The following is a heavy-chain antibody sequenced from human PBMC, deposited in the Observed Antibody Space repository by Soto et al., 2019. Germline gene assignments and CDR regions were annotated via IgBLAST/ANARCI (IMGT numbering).Heavy chain of an antibody. Sequence: QVQLEQSGAVVKKPGSSVKVSCKASGGTFSNSAISWVRQAPGQGLEWMGGIMPIFRTPDYAQKFQGRVTITADESTSTAYMELSGLKSDDTAVYYCARDKDRQQLGGNYYYILDVWGQGTTVTVSS. CDR3: ARDKDRQQLGGNYYYILDV. J-gene: IGHJ6*02. V-gene: IGHV1-69*12. CDR2: IMPIFRTP. CDR1: GGTFSNSA. D-gene: IGHD3-3*02.